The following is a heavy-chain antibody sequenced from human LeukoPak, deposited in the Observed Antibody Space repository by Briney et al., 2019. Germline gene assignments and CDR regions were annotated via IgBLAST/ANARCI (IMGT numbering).Heavy chain of an antibody. J-gene: IGHJ4*02. CDR1: GYTFTSYD. CDR3: ARYEIAAAISN. V-gene: IGHV1-8*01. CDR2: MNPNSGNT. Sequence: AXVKVSCKASGYTFTSYDINWVRQAHGQGLEWMGWMNPNSGNTVYAQKFQGRVTMTRNNSIRTAYMELSSLRSEDTAVYYCARYEIAAAISNWGQGTLVTVSS. D-gene: IGHD6-13*01.